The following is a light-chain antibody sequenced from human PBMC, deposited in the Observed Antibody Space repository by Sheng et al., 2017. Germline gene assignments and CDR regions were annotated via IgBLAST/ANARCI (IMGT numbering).Light chain of an antibody. CDR1: SSNIGAGYD. CDR3: QSYDSSLSGV. J-gene: IGLJ3*02. Sequence: QPVLTQPPSVSGAPGQRVTISCTGSSSNIGAGYDVHWYQQLPGTAPKLLIFGNSNRPSGVPDRFSGSKSGTSASLAITGLQAEDEADYYCQSYDSSLSGVFGGGTNLTVL. CDR2: GNS. V-gene: IGLV1-40*01.